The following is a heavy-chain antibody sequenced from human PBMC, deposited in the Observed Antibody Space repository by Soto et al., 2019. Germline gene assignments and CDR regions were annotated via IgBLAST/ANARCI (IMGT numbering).Heavy chain of an antibody. CDR2: IYSGDTT. Sequence: EVQLVESGGGLIQPGGSLRLSCAVSGFSVRANYMSWVRQAPGKGLEWVSVIYSGDTTYYADSVKGRFIISRDISKNILYLQMNILRAEDTAVYDCHGYGYWGQGTLVTVSS. CDR1: GFSVRANY. J-gene: IGHJ4*02. V-gene: IGHV3-53*01. CDR3: HGYGY. D-gene: IGHD5-18*01.